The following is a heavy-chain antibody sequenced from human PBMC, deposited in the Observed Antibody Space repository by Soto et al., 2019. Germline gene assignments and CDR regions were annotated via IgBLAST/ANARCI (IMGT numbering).Heavy chain of an antibody. V-gene: IGHV1-69*13. D-gene: IGHD1-1*01. CDR3: AVRNWNDDYYGMDV. CDR1: GGTFSSYA. Sequence: SVKVSCKASGGTFSSYAISWVRQAPGQGLEWMGGIIPIFGTANYARKFQGRVTITADESTSTAYMELSSLRSEDTAVYYCAVRNWNDDYYGMDVWGQGTTVTVSS. CDR2: IIPIFGTA. J-gene: IGHJ6*02.